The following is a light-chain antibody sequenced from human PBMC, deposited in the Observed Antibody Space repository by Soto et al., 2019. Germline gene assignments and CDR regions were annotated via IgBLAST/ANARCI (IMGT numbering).Light chain of an antibody. CDR2: EVT. CDR3: ISYTDRQSYL. J-gene: IGLJ1*01. V-gene: IGLV2-8*01. CDR1: SSDVGNYNY. Sequence: QSALTQPPSASGSPGQSVTISCTGTSSDVGNYNYVSWYQQHPGKAPKLIIYEVTERPSGVPDRFSGSKSGITASLTISGLQTEDEADYYCISYTDRQSYLFGTGTKLTVL.